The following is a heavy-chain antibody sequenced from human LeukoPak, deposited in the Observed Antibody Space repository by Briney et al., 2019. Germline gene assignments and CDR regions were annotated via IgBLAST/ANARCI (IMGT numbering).Heavy chain of an antibody. Sequence: ASVKVSCKASGYSFTGYYIHWVRQAPGQGLEWMGWINPNSGGTNYAQKFQGRVTMTRDTSISTAYMELSRLRSDDTAVYYCARGSYDFWSGYHDYWGQGTLVTVSS. D-gene: IGHD3-3*01. V-gene: IGHV1-2*02. CDR2: INPNSGGT. J-gene: IGHJ4*02. CDR1: GYSFTGYY. CDR3: ARGSYDFWSGYHDY.